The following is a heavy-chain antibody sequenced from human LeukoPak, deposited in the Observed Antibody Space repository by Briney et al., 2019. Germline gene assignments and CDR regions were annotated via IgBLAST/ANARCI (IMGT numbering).Heavy chain of an antibody. CDR3: ARGHYGDYNWFDP. D-gene: IGHD4-17*01. Sequence: SETLSLTCSVSGGSISGTIYYWGWIRQPPGKELEWIGSIHYTESTYYNPPLKSRATIFVDTSKNHFSLKLISMTAADTALYYCARGHYGDYNWFDPWGQGTLVTVS. J-gene: IGHJ5*02. CDR1: GGSISGTIYY. V-gene: IGHV4-39*02. CDR2: IHYTEST.